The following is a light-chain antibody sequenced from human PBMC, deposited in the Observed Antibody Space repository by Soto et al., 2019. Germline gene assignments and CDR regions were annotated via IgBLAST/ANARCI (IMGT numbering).Light chain of an antibody. V-gene: IGKV3-15*01. Sequence: IVMTQSPATLSVSPGERATLSCRASQSVNSKLAWYQQKPGQAPRLLIYGASTRATGAPVRFSGSGSGTEFTLTISSLQSEDFAFYYCQQYNNLLTFCGGTEVGIK. CDR2: GAS. CDR1: QSVNSK. J-gene: IGKJ4*01. CDR3: QQYNNLLT.